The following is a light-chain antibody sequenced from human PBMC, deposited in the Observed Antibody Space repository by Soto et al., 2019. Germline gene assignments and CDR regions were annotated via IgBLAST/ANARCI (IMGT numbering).Light chain of an antibody. J-gene: IGLJ1*01. CDR3: AAWDDSLSGPLYV. Sequence: QSVLTQPPSASGTPGQRVTISCSGSSSNIGSNYVYCYQQLPGTAPKLLIYRNNQRPSGVPDRFSGSKSGTSASLAISGLRSEDEADYYCAAWDDSLSGPLYVFGTGTQLTVL. CDR2: RNN. CDR1: SSNIGSNY. V-gene: IGLV1-47*01.